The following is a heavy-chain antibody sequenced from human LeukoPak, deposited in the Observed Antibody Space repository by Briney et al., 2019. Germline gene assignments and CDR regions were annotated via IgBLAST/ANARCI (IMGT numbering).Heavy chain of an antibody. CDR2: ISYDGSNK. V-gene: IGHV3-30-3*01. D-gene: IGHD2-21*02. J-gene: IGHJ6*02. Sequence: GRSLRLSCAASGFTFSSYAMHWVRQAPGKGLEWVAVISYDGSNKYYADSVKGRFTISRDNSKNTPYLQMNSLRAEDTAVYYCARVGYCGGDCYPPYYYYGMDVWGQGTTVTVSS. CDR3: ARVGYCGGDCYPPYYYYGMDV. CDR1: GFTFSSYA.